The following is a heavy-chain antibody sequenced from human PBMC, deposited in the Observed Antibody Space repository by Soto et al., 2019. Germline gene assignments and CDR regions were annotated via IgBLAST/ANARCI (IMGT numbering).Heavy chain of an antibody. CDR2: IYWSDDK. J-gene: IGHJ3*02. CDR1: GFSLSTSGVG. Sequence: SGPTLVKPTQTLTLTCTFSGFSLSTSGVGVGWIRQPPGKALEWLALIYWSDDKRYSPSLKSRLTITKDTSKNQVVLTMTNMDPVDTATYYCTRGCSGGSCYFRGAFDIWGQGTMVTVSS. D-gene: IGHD2-15*01. CDR3: TRGCSGGSCYFRGAFDI. V-gene: IGHV2-5*01.